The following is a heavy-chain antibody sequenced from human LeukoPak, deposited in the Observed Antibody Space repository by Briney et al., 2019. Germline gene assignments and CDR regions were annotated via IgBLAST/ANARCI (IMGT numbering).Heavy chain of an antibody. CDR1: GFTVSSNY. V-gene: IGHV3-53*01. CDR2: IYSGGST. D-gene: IGHD2-2*01. J-gene: IGHJ6*02. CDR3: GYCSSASCLSYGLDV. Sequence: GSLRLSCAASGFTVSSNYMSWVRQAPGKGLEWVSIIYSGGSTYYADSVKGRFAISRDNSKNTLYLQMNSLRADDTAVYYCGYCSSASCLSYGLDVWGQGTTVTVSS.